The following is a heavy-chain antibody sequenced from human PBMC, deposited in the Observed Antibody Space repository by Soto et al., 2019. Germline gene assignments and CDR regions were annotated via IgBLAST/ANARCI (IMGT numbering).Heavy chain of an antibody. Sequence: ASVKVSCKASGYTFTSYGISWVRQAPGQGLEWKGWISAYNGNTNYAQKLQGRVTMTTDTSTSTAYMELRSLRSDDTAVYYCARDTXTYYYDSSSTSCWSFDYWGLGTLVTVSS. J-gene: IGHJ4*02. CDR3: ARDTXTYYYDSSSTSCWSFDY. CDR2: ISAYNGNT. V-gene: IGHV1-18*04. CDR1: GYTFTSYG. D-gene: IGHD3-22*01.